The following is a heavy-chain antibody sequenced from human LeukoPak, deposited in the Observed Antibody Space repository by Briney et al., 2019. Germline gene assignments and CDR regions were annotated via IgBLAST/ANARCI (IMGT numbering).Heavy chain of an antibody. D-gene: IGHD3-3*01. CDR3: ARTDDYYDFWSGYKNWFDP. CDR2: IYYSGST. Sequence: SETLSFTCTVSGGSISSYYWSWIRQPPGKGLEWIGYIYYSGSTNYNPSLKSRVTISVDTSKNQFSLKLSSVTAADTAVYYCARTDDYYDFWSGYKNWFDPWGQGTLVTVSS. J-gene: IGHJ5*02. CDR1: GGSISSYY. V-gene: IGHV4-59*01.